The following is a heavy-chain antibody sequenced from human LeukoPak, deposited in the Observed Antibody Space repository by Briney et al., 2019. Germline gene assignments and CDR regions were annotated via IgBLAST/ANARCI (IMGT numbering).Heavy chain of an antibody. CDR2: TSSSSSYT. CDR1: GFTFSDYY. Sequence: GGSLRLSCAASGFTFSDYYMSWIRQAPGKGLQWVSYTSSSSSYTNYADSVKGRFTISRDNAKNSLYLQMNSLRAEDTAVYYCARDARSSGHKDYWGQGTLVTVSS. CDR3: ARDARSSGHKDY. J-gene: IGHJ4*02. D-gene: IGHD6-19*01. V-gene: IGHV3-11*06.